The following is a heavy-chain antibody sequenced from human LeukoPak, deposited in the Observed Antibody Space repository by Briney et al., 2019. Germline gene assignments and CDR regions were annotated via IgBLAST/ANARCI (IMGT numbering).Heavy chain of an antibody. CDR3: ASHSSGYQFDY. V-gene: IGHV1-2*02. Sequence: ASVKVSCKASGGTFSSYAISWVRQAPGQGLEWMGWINPNSGGTNYAQKFQGRVTMTRDTSISTAYMELSRLRSDDTAVYYCASHSSGYQFDYWGQGTLVTVSS. CDR2: INPNSGGT. CDR1: GGTFSSYA. J-gene: IGHJ4*02. D-gene: IGHD3-22*01.